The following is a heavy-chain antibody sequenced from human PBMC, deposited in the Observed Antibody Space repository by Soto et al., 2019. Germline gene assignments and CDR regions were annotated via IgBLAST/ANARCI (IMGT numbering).Heavy chain of an antibody. CDR1: GGTFSNYA. V-gene: IGHV1-69*05. Sequence: ASVKVSCKASGGTFSNYAIAWVRQAPGQGLEWMGGLIPISGTANYAQKLQGRVTMTTDTSTSTAYMELRSLRSDDTAVYYCARDDYYDSSALRWFDPWGQGTLVTVSS. J-gene: IGHJ5*02. CDR3: ARDDYYDSSALRWFDP. CDR2: LIPISGTA. D-gene: IGHD3-22*01.